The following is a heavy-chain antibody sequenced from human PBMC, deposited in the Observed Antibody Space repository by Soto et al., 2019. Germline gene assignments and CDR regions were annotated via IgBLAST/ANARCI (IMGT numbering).Heavy chain of an antibody. CDR2: ISAYNGNT. J-gene: IGHJ4*02. CDR1: GYTFTSYG. CDR3: ARDWRIAARPPDDY. D-gene: IGHD6-6*01. V-gene: IGHV1-18*04. Sequence: QVQRVQSGAEVKKPGASVKVSCKASGYTFTSYGISWVRQAPGQGREWMGWISAYNGNTNYAQKLQGRVTMTTDTSTRSAYMELRSLRSDDTAVYYCARDWRIAARPPDDYWGQGTLVTVSS.